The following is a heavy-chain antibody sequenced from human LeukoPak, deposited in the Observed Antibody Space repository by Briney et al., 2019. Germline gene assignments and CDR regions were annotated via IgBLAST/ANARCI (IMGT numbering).Heavy chain of an antibody. CDR1: GGTFSSYA. J-gene: IGHJ5*02. CDR3: ASEVLAARSYNWLDP. D-gene: IGHD6-6*01. CDR2: IIPIFGTA. Sequence: ASVKVSCKASGGTFSSYAISWVRQAPGQGLEWMGGIIPIFGTANYAQKFQGRVTITADKSTSTAYMELSSLRSEDTAVYYCASEVLAARSYNWLDPWGQGTLVTVSS. V-gene: IGHV1-69*06.